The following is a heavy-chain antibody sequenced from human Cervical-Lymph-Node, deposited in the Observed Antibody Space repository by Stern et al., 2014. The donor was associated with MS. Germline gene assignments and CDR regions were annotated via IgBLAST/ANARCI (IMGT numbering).Heavy chain of an antibody. CDR3: TRTARGCSTTSCLDP. Sequence: EVQLLESGGGLVQPGGSLKLSCAASGFTFSGAVLHWVRQASGKGLEWIGRIRSKAKSQATTYAASVEGRFPISRDDPKNTAYLQMNSLKTDDTAVYYCTRTARGCSTTSCLDPWGQGTLVIVS. V-gene: IGHV3-73*01. D-gene: IGHD2-2*01. CDR2: IRSKAKSQAT. J-gene: IGHJ5*02. CDR1: GFTFSGAV.